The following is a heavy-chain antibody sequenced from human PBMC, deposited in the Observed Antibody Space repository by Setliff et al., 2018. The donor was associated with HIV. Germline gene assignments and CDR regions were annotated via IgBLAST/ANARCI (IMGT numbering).Heavy chain of an antibody. V-gene: IGHV3-11*05. CDR3: ARVTMVRAYYFDY. CDR2: ISSSSSYT. J-gene: IGHJ4*02. Sequence: PGGSLRLSCAASGFTFSDYYMSWIRQAPGKGLEWVSYISSSSSYTNYADSVKGRFTISRDNAKNSLYLQMNSLRAEDTAVYYCARVTMVRAYYFDYWGQGTLVTVSS. D-gene: IGHD3-10*01. CDR1: GFTFSDYY.